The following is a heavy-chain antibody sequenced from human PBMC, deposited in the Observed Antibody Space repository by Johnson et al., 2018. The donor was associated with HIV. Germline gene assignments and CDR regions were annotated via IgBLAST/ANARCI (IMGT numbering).Heavy chain of an antibody. CDR2: VKRKTDGGTT. V-gene: IGHV3-15*01. D-gene: IGHD1-1*01. CDR1: GFTFSDAW. J-gene: IGHJ3*02. Sequence: VQLVESGGGVVQPGGSLRLSCAASGFTFSDAWMNWVRQAPGKGLEWVGRVKRKTDGGTTDYAAPVKGRFTISRDASKNTLYLQMSSLKTEDTAVYYCTTGLYWNDAFDIWGQGTMVTVSS. CDR3: TTGLYWNDAFDI.